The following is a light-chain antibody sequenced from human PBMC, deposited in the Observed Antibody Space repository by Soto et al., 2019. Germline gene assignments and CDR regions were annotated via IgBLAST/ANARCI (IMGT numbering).Light chain of an antibody. J-gene: IGLJ2*01. CDR3: GGWDDSLSGPV. V-gene: IGLV1-44*01. CDR1: RSDIGSNS. CDR2: NNN. Sequence: QSVLTQPPSASGTPGQTVIISCSGSRSDIGSNSVNWYQHLPGTAPKLLIYNNNQRPSGVPDRFSGSKSGTSASLVISGLQSEDEADYYCGGWDDSLSGPVFGGGTKVTVL.